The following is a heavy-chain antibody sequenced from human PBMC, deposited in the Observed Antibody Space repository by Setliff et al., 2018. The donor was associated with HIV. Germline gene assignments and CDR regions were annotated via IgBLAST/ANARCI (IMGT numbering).Heavy chain of an antibody. CDR2: ISGHGGGT. V-gene: IGHV3-23*01. J-gene: IGHJ4*02. CDR1: GFACSMYA. CDR3: AKVGCYDILAGCPLYFDH. D-gene: IGHD3-9*01. Sequence: GTLRLSCAASGFACSMYALTWVRQAPGKGLEWVYAISGHGGGTYYADSVEGRFTISRDNTKNTLHLHMDSLRAEDTAVYYCAKVGCYDILAGCPLYFDHWGQGTLVTVSS.